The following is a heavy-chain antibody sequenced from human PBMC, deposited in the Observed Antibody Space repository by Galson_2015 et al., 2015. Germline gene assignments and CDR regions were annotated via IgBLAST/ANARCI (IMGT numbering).Heavy chain of an antibody. D-gene: IGHD5-18*01. CDR2: ISYDGSNK. Sequence: SLRLSCAASGFTFSSYGMHWVRQAPGKGLEWVAVISYDGSNKYYADSVKGRFTISRDNSKNTLYLQMNSLRAEDTAVYYCARRKDTAMVKVYYYGMDVWGQGTTVTVSS. CDR1: GFTFSSYG. V-gene: IGHV3-30*03. J-gene: IGHJ6*02. CDR3: ARRKDTAMVKVYYYGMDV.